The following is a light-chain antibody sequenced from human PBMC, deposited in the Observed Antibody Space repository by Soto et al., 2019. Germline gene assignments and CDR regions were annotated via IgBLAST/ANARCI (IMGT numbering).Light chain of an antibody. V-gene: IGLV6-57*02. CDR3: QSYDSSTSGVV. J-gene: IGLJ2*01. CDR2: EDN. Sequence: NFMLTQPHSVSESPGKTVTISCTGSSGSIASNYVQWYQQRPGSAPTTVIYEDNQRPSGVPDRFSGSIDSSSNSASLTISGLKTEDEADYYCQSYDSSTSGVVFGGGTKLTVL. CDR1: SGSIASNY.